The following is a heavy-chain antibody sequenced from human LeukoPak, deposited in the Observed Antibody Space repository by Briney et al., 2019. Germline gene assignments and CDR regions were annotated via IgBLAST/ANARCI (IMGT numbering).Heavy chain of an antibody. V-gene: IGHV3-53*01. CDR1: GFTVSSNY. CDR3: ARLDTSAAPYYFDY. J-gene: IGHJ4*02. CDR2: IYSGGST. Sequence: GGSLRLSCAASGFTVSSNYMSWVRQAPGKGLEWVSVIYSGGSTYYADSVKGRFTIFRDNSKNTLYLQMNSLRAEDTAVYYCARLDTSAAPYYFDYWGQGTLVTVSS. D-gene: IGHD2-15*01.